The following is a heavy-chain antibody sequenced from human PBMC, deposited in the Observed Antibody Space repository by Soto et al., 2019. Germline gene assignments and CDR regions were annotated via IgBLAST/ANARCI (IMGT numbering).Heavy chain of an antibody. V-gene: IGHV1-69*01. J-gene: IGHJ5*02. CDR2: IIPIFGTA. CDR1: GGTFSSYA. Sequence: QVQLVQSGAEVKKPGSSVKVSCKASGGTFSSYAISWVRQAPGQGLEWMGGIIPIFGTANYAQKFQGRVTMTEDESTSTADMELSSLRSGDTAGYYCARLGHDYNNWFDPWGQGTLVTVSS. CDR3: ARLGHDYNNWFDP. D-gene: IGHD4-4*01.